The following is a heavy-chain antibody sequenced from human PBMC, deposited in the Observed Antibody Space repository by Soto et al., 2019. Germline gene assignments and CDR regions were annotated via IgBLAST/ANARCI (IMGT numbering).Heavy chain of an antibody. V-gene: IGHV3-49*03. Sequence: GGSLRLSCTASGFTFGDYAMSWFRQAPGKGLEWVGFIRSKAYGGTTEYAASVKGRFTISRDDSKSIAYLQMNSLKNEDTAVYYCTRLCYRGGICYGGKVLDFGGQGTMVTV. CDR2: IRSKAYGGTT. CDR3: TRLCYRGGICYGGKVLDF. J-gene: IGHJ3*01. D-gene: IGHD2-21*01. CDR1: GFTFGDYA.